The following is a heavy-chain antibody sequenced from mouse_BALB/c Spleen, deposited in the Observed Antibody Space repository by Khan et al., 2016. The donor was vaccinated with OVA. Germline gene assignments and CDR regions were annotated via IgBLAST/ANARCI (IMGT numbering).Heavy chain of an antibody. CDR1: GYTFTNYG. CDR2: INTYTGEP. Sequence: QVQLQQSGPELKKPGETVKISCKASGYTFTNYGMNWVKQAPGKGLKWMGWINTYTGEPTYADDFKGRFAFFLETSARTAYLQINTLKNEDAATYFGASITGTEYWGQGTTLTVSS. D-gene: IGHD4-1*01. V-gene: IGHV9-3-1*01. J-gene: IGHJ2*01. CDR3: ASITGTEY.